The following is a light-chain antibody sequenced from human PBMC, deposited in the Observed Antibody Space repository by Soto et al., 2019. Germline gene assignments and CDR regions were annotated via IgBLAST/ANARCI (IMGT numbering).Light chain of an antibody. Sequence: QSVLTQPPSVSGAPGQRVTISCTGSSSNIGAGYDVHWYKQLPGTAPKLLIFGNNNRPSGVPDRFSGSKSGNTASLTISGLQAEDEADYYCCSYVATYVFGTGTKLTVL. J-gene: IGLJ1*01. V-gene: IGLV1-40*01. CDR1: SSNIGAGYD. CDR2: GNN. CDR3: CSYVATYV.